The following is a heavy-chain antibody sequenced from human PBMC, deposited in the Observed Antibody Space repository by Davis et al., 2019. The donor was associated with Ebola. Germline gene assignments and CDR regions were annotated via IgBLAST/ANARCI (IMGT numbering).Heavy chain of an antibody. CDR3: ARGSENYCIGTTCYLSEADF. D-gene: IGHD2-2*01. CDR1: GYTFRNYD. Sequence: ASVKVSCKASGYTFRNYDISWVRQAPGQGLEWMGRTNPYNGNTNYAQNFQGRITMTTDTSTSAAYMELWSLTSDDTAVYYCARGSENYCIGTTCYLSEADFWGQGTQVTVS. J-gene: IGHJ4*02. CDR2: TNPYNGNT. V-gene: IGHV1-18*01.